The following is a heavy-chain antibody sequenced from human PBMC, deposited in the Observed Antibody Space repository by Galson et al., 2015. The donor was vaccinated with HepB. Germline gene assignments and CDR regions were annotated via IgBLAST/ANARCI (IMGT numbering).Heavy chain of an antibody. D-gene: IGHD3/OR15-3a*01. CDR2: IYWDDDK. CDR3: AHSPIWTGYHDY. V-gene: IGHV2-5*02. J-gene: IGHJ4*02. Sequence: PALVKPTQTLTLTCTFSGFSLTTSGVGVGWIRQPPGKALEWLALIYWDDDKRYSPSLKSRLTITKDTSKNQVVLTMTNMDPVDTATYYYAHSPIWTGYHDYWGQGTLVTVSS. CDR1: GFSLTTSGVG.